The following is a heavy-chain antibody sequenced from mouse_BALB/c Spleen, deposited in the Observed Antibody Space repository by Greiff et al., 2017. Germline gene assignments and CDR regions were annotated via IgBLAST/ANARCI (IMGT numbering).Heavy chain of an antibody. Sequence: EVKLVESGGGLVKPGGSLKLSCAASGFTFSSYAMSWVRRTPEKRLEWVATISSGGSYTYYPDSVKGRFTISRDNAKNTLYLQMSSLRSEDTAMYYCARGRWDYPYYFDYWGQGTTLTVSS. V-gene: IGHV5-9-3*01. CDR1: GFTFSSYA. D-gene: IGHD2-4*01. CDR3: ARGRWDYPYYFDY. J-gene: IGHJ2*01. CDR2: ISSGGSYT.